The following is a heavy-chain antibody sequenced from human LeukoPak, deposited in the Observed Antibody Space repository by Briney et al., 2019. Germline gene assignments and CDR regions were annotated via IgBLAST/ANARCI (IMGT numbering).Heavy chain of an antibody. CDR1: GFTFSSYS. CDR2: ISSSSSYI. Sequence: GGSLRLSCAASGFTFSSYSINWVRQAPGKGLEWVSSISSSSSYIYYADSVKGRFTISRDNAKNSLYLQMNSLRAEDTAVYYCARAGVVAAYDYWGQGTLVTVSS. D-gene: IGHD2-15*01. CDR3: ARAGVVAAYDY. J-gene: IGHJ4*02. V-gene: IGHV3-21*01.